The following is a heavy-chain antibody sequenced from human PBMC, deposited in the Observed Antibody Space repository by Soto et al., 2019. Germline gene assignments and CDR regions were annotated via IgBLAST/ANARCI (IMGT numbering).Heavy chain of an antibody. CDR3: AREVGNLGEKQAGWKHYYYGMDV. D-gene: IGHD3-16*01. V-gene: IGHV4-31*03. J-gene: IGHJ6*02. Sequence: SETLSLTCTVSGGSISSGGYYWSWIRQHPGKGLEWIGYIYYSGSTYYNPSLKSRVTISVDTSKNQFSLKLSSVTAADTAVYYCAREVGNLGEKQAGWKHYYYGMDVWGQGTTVTV. CDR1: GGSISSGGYY. CDR2: IYYSGST.